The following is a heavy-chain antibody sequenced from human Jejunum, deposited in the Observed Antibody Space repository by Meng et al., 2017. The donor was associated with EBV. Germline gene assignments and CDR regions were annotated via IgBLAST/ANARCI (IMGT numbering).Heavy chain of an antibody. CDR1: GDSVSNNTGT. V-gene: IGHV6-1*01. CDR3: ARRLQTDGFDW. Sequence: QGKRQQPSPGRVKPPQTLSPPCAISGDSVSNNTGTWDWIRQSPTRGLEWLGRTYYRSKWYNHYAVSVKSRITVNPDTSKNQFSLQLNSVTPEDTAVYYCARRLQTDGFDWWGQGTLVTVSS. D-gene: IGHD5-18*01. J-gene: IGHJ4*02. CDR2: TYYRSKWYN.